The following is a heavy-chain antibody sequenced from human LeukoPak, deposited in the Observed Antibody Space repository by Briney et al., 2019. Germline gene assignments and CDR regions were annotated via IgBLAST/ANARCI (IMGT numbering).Heavy chain of an antibody. V-gene: IGHV1-24*01. Sequence: ASVKVSCKVSGYTLTELSMHWVRQAPGKGLEWMGGFDPEDGETIYAQKFQGRVTMTEDTSTDTAYMELSSLRSEDTAVYYCATARAYYYDSSGYYLAFDIWGQGTMVTVSS. CDR2: FDPEDGET. D-gene: IGHD3-22*01. CDR3: ATARAYYYDSSGYYLAFDI. CDR1: GYTLTELS. J-gene: IGHJ3*02.